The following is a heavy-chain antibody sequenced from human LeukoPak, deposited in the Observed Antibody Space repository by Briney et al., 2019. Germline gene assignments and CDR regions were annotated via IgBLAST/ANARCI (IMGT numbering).Heavy chain of an antibody. Sequence: ASVKVSCKASGYTFTSYDINWVRQATGQGLEWMGWMNADSSSTAFAQKFQGRVTMTRNTTTSTAYMELSSVRPDDTAVYYCARAAHYSYYYGMDVWGQGTTVTVSS. CDR2: MNADSSST. CDR3: ARAAHYSYYYGMDV. CDR1: GYTFTSYD. V-gene: IGHV1-8*01. J-gene: IGHJ6*02.